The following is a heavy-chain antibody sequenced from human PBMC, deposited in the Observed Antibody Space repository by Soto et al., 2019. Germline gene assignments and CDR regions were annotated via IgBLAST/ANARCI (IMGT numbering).Heavy chain of an antibody. D-gene: IGHD3-10*01. Sequence: HPGGSLRLSCAASGFTFDDYAMHWVRQAPGKGLEWVSGISWNSGSIGYADSVKGRFTISRDNAKNSLYLQMNSLRAEDTALYYCAKNGFGELLSVDREFDGNYFDYWGQGTLVTVSS. J-gene: IGHJ4*02. V-gene: IGHV3-9*01. CDR3: AKNGFGELLSVDREFDGNYFDY. CDR2: ISWNSGSI. CDR1: GFTFDDYA.